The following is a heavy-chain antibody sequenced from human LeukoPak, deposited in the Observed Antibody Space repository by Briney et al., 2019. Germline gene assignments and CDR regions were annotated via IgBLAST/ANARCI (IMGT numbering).Heavy chain of an antibody. CDR1: GYSFTSYW. V-gene: IGHV5-51*01. D-gene: IGHD3-3*01. CDR3: ARGLNDSWTGENY. Sequence: GESLKISCKGSGYSFTSYWIGWVRQMPGKGLEWMGIIYPGDSDTRYSPSFQGQVTISADKSISTAYLQWSSLKAADTAVYYCARGLNDSWTGENYWGQGTLVTVSS. J-gene: IGHJ4*02. CDR2: IYPGDSDT.